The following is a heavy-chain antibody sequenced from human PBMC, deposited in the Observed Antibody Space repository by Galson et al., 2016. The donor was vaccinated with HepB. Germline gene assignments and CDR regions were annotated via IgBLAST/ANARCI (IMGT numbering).Heavy chain of an antibody. D-gene: IGHD3-10*01. J-gene: IGHJ2*01. CDR3: ARDEGLLWFGAHYWYFDL. CDR1: GGSISSSSYY. CDR2: IFYSGST. Sequence: SETLSLTCTVSGGSISSSSYYWDWIRQPPGKGLEWIGSIFYSGSTYYNPSLKSRVSLSVDTSKNQFSLKLNSVTAADTAVYYCARDEGLLWFGAHYWYFDLWGRGTLVTVSS. V-gene: IGHV4-39*07.